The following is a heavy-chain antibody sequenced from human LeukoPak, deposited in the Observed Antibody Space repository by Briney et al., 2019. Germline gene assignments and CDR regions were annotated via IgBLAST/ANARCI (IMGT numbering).Heavy chain of an antibody. V-gene: IGHV4-59*01. CDR3: ARDYSSSSENWFDP. Sequence: SETLSLTCTVSGGSISSYYWSWIRQPPGKGLEWIAYIYYSGSTNYNPSLKSRVTISVDTSKNQFSLKLSSVTAADTAVYYCARDYSSSSENWFDPWGQGTLVTVSS. CDR2: IYYSGST. J-gene: IGHJ5*02. CDR1: GGSISSYY. D-gene: IGHD6-6*01.